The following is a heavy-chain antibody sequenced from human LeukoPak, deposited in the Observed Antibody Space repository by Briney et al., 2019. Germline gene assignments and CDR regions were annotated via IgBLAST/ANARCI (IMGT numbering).Heavy chain of an antibody. Sequence: NPSETLSLTCTVSGGSISSYYWSWIRQPPGKGLEWIGYIYYSGSTNYNPSLKSRLTISVDTSKNQLSLKLSSVTAADTAVYYCARLYYDSSGYFDYWGQGTLVTVSS. CDR2: IYYSGST. CDR3: ARLYYDSSGYFDY. V-gene: IGHV4-59*08. CDR1: GGSISSYY. J-gene: IGHJ4*02. D-gene: IGHD3-22*01.